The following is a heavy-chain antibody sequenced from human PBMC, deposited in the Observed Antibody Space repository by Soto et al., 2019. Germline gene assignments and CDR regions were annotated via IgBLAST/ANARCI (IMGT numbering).Heavy chain of an antibody. Sequence: PSETLSLTCTVAGGSISSYYWSWIRQPPGKGLEWLGYIYYSGSTNYNPSLKSRVTISVDTSKNKFSLKLSPGPAAAPAASCGGRRCGDAFGYWGEGTVV. V-gene: IGHV4-59*08. CDR3: GRRCGDAFGY. CDR2: IYYSGST. J-gene: IGHJ4*02. D-gene: IGHD2-21*02. CDR1: GGSISSYY.